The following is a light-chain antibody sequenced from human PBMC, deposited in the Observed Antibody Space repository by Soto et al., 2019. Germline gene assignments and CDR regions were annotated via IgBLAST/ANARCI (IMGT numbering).Light chain of an antibody. CDR2: GAS. J-gene: IGKJ2*01. V-gene: IGKV3-20*01. CDR3: HHYGSSLPFT. CDR1: QTVSSSY. Sequence: EVVLTQSPGTLSLSPGERVTLSCGASQTVSSSYLAWYQQKPGQAPRLLIYGASNRATGIPDRFGGSGSGTDFTLTINRLEPEDFAVYYCHHYGSSLPFTFGQGTKLEI.